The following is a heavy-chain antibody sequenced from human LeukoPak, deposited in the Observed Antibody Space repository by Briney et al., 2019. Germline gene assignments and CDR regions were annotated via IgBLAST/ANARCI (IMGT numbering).Heavy chain of an antibody. V-gene: IGHV1-2*06. D-gene: IGHD3-3*01. CDR2: INPNSGGT. CDR3: ARGLKGVLSGVVIY. Sequence: ASVKVSCKASGYTFTGYYMHWVRQALGQGLEWMGRINPNSGGTNYAQKFQGRVTMTRDTSISTAYMELSRLRSDDTAVYYCARGLKGVLSGVVIYWGQGTLVTVSS. J-gene: IGHJ4*02. CDR1: GYTFTGYY.